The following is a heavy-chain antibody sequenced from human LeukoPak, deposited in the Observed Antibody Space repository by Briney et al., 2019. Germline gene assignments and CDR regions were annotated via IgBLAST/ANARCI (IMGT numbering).Heavy chain of an antibody. CDR2: IGGYDHST. CDR3: AKDPRDHSYGWSWRYFDY. Sequence: GGSLRLSCAASGFSLTTYGMSWVRQPPGKGLEWVSGIGGYDHSTYYADSLKGRFTISKDTSKNTLYLQMNSLRPEDTAVYYCAKDPRDHSYGWSWRYFDYWGQGTLVTVSS. V-gene: IGHV3-23*01. CDR1: GFSLTTYG. J-gene: IGHJ4*02. D-gene: IGHD5-18*01.